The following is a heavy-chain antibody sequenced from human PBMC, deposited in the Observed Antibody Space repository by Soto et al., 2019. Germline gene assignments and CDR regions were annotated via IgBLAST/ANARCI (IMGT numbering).Heavy chain of an antibody. D-gene: IGHD6-19*01. CDR1: GDSLRGQS. J-gene: IGHJ6*02. CDR3: AREDSYGWSGESLDV. V-gene: IGHV4-34*01. CDR2: LDQSGGT. Sequence: QVQLQQWGAGLLKASETLSLTCAVVGDSLRGQSWNWIRQSPGKGLEWIGELDQSGGTNYNPSLKSRALISDDTSKNLFSLTLTSVTAPDTAVYYCAREDSYGWSGESLDVWGQGTTVTVSS.